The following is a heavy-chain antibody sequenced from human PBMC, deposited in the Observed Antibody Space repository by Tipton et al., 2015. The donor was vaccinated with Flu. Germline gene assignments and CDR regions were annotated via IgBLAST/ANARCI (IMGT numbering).Heavy chain of an antibody. CDR2: VHYRGTK. CDR3: ARGLTYYHDNSGYRIWFDS. Sequence: LRLSCNVSGGSINKDNYWAWLRQPPGKGLEWIGSVHYRGTKYHSPSLKSRVLMSADTANNLFSLRFSSVTAADTGVYYCARGLTYYHDNSGYRIWFDSWGPGTLVTVSS. D-gene: IGHD3-22*01. V-gene: IGHV4-39*02. CDR1: GGSINKDNY. J-gene: IGHJ5*01.